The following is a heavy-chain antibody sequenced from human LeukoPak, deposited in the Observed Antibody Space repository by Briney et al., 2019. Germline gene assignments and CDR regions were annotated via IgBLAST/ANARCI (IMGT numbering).Heavy chain of an antibody. CDR1: GGSISSGGYY. J-gene: IGHJ4*02. CDR2: IYYSGTT. CDR3: ASMRPDGARPFDY. D-gene: IGHD2/OR15-2a*01. Sequence: SETLSLTCTVSGGSISSGGYYWSWIRQPPGKGLEWIGYIYYSGTTNYNPSLKSRVTLSVDTSKNQFSLKLSSVTAADTAVYYCASMRPDGARPFDYWGQGTLVTVSS. V-gene: IGHV4-61*08.